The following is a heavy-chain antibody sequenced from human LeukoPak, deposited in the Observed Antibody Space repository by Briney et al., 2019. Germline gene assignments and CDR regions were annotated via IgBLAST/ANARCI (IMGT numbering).Heavy chain of an antibody. D-gene: IGHD2-15*01. CDR1: GFTFSSSW. J-gene: IGHJ4*02. CDR3: ARDYCSGGSCYSDYDDY. CDR2: IKCDGSEK. V-gene: IGHV3-52*02. Sequence: GGSLRLSCAASGFTFSSSWMHWVCHAPEKGQEWVADIKCDGSEKYYVDSVKGRLTISRDNAKNSLYLQVNSLRAEDMTVYYCARDYCSGGSCYSDYDDYWGQGTLVTVPS.